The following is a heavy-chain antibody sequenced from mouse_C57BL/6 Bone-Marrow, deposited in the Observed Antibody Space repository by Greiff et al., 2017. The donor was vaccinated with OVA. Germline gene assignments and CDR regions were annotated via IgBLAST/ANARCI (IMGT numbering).Heavy chain of an antibody. Sequence: EVKLVESGGGLVKPGGSLKLSCAASGFTFSSYTMSWVRQTPEKWLEWVATISGGGGNTYYPDSVKGRFTISRDNAKNTLYLQMSSLRSEDTALYYCARHPGFDYWGQGTTLTVSS. CDR3: ARHPGFDY. V-gene: IGHV5-9*01. CDR2: ISGGGGNT. CDR1: GFTFSSYT. J-gene: IGHJ2*01.